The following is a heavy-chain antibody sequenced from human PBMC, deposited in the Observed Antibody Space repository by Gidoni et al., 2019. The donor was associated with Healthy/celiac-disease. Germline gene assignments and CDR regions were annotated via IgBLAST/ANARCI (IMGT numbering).Heavy chain of an antibody. D-gene: IGHD2-15*01. Sequence: QVQLVQSGAEVKKPGASVKVSCKASGYTFTGYYMHWGRQAPGQGLEWMGWINPNSGGTNYAQKFQGRVTMTRDTSISTAYMELSRLRSDDTAVYYCARELLETLDFPYYGMDVWGQGTTVTVSS. J-gene: IGHJ6*02. CDR3: ARELLETLDFPYYGMDV. CDR2: INPNSGGT. V-gene: IGHV1-2*02. CDR1: GYTFTGYY.